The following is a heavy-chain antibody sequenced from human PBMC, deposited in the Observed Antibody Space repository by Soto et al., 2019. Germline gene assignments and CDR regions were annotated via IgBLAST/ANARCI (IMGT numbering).Heavy chain of an antibody. D-gene: IGHD2-15*01. J-gene: IGHJ4*02. Sequence: PGGSLRLSCAASGFIFSGYGMHWVRQAPGKGLEWVALIWCDGSKEYYSDSVKGRFTISRDNSKNTLYLQMNSLRDEDTAVYYCAKGSSNSDNWGQGALVTVSS. CDR1: GFIFSGYG. V-gene: IGHV3-33*03. CDR3: AKGSSNSDN. CDR2: IWCDGSKE.